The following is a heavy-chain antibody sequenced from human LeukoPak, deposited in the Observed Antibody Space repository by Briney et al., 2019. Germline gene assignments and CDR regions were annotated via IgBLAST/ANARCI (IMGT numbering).Heavy chain of an antibody. CDR2: IKQDGSEK. V-gene: IGHV3-7*01. CDR3: ARRNYYGSGSYYNGYYYYYYMDV. D-gene: IGHD3-10*01. CDR1: GFTFSSYW. J-gene: IGHJ6*03. Sequence: GGSLRLSCAASGFTFSSYWMSWVRQAPGKGLEWVANIKQDGSEKYYVDSVKGRFTISRDNAKNSLYLQMNSLRAEDTAVYYCARRNYYGSGSYYNGYYYYYYMDVWGKGTTVTVSS.